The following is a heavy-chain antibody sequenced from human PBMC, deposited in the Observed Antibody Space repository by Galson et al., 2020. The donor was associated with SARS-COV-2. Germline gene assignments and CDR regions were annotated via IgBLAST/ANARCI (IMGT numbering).Heavy chain of an antibody. CDR2: ISYDRSNK. Sequence: GESLKISCAASGYTFSSYAMHWVRQAPGKGLEWVAVISYDRSNKYYADSVKGRFTISRDNSKNTLYLQMNSLGAADTPLYYCASSLLWFGEAAGYWGKGTLITVAS. CDR1: GYTFSSYA. D-gene: IGHD3-10*01. V-gene: IGHV3-30*04. CDR3: ASSLLWFGEAAGY. J-gene: IGHJ4*02.